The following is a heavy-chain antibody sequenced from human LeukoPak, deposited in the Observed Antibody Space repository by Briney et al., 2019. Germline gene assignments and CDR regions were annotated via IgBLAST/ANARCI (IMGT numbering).Heavy chain of an antibody. CDR1: GGSISSGGYY. J-gene: IGHJ4*02. D-gene: IGHD4-17*01. V-gene: IGHV4-30-2*01. CDR3: ARGGRGVLRY. CDR2: IYHSGST. Sequence: PSETLSLTCTVSGGSISSGGYYWSWIRQPPGKGLEWIGYIYHSGSTNYNPSLKSRVTISVDTSKNQFSLKLSSVTAADTAVYYCARGGRGVLRYWGQGTLVTVSS.